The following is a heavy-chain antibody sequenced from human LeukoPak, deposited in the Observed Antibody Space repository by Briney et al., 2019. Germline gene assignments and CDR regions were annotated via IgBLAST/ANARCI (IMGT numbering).Heavy chain of an antibody. V-gene: IGHV1-18*01. J-gene: IGHJ4*02. Sequence: ASVKVSCKASGYTFTSYGISWVRQAPGQGLEWMGWISAYNGNTNFAQKLQGRVTMTTDTSTSTAYMELRSLTPDDTAVYYCAKAIVGANFFDYWGQGTLVTVSS. CDR2: ISAYNGNT. D-gene: IGHD1-26*01. CDR1: GYTFTSYG. CDR3: AKAIVGANFFDY.